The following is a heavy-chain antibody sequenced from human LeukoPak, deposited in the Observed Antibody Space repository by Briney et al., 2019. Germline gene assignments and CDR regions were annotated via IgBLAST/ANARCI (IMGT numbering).Heavy chain of an antibody. CDR2: IYHSGST. V-gene: IGHV4-30-2*01. D-gene: IGHD5-18*01. Sequence: SQTLSLTCTVSGGSISSGGYYWSWIRQPPGKGLEWIGYIYHSGSTYYNPSLKSRVTISVDRSKNQFSLKLSSVTAADTAVYYCARDICGYNYGCFDSWGQGTLVTVSS. CDR1: GGSISSGGYY. CDR3: ARDICGYNYGCFDS. J-gene: IGHJ4*02.